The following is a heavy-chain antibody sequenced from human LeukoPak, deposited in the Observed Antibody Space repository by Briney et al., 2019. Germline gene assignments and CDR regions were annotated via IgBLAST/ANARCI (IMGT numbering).Heavy chain of an antibody. CDR3: ACSGWHAALDY. V-gene: IGHV3-21*01. CDR1: GFTFSSYW. Sequence: SGGSLRLSCAASGFTFSSYWMSWVRQAPGKGLEWVSSISSSSSYIYCADSVKGRFTISRDNAKNSLYLQMNSLRAEDTAVYYCACSGWHAALDYWGQGTLVTVSS. D-gene: IGHD6-19*01. J-gene: IGHJ4*02. CDR2: ISSSSSYI.